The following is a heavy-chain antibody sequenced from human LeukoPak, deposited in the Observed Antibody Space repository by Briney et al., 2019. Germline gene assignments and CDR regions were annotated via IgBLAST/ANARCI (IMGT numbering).Heavy chain of an antibody. J-gene: IGHJ6*03. CDR1: RGSISSGDYY. CDR3: ARVKDCSSTSCYNLVYYYYTDV. Sequence: SETLSLTCTVSRGSISSGDYYWRWLRQPPGKGLEWIGYICYSGSIYYNPSLKSRVTISVDTSKNLFSLKLSSVTAADTAVYYCARVKDCSSTSCYNLVYYYYTDVWGKGTTVTVSS. CDR2: ICYSGSI. V-gene: IGHV4-30-4*08. D-gene: IGHD2-2*02.